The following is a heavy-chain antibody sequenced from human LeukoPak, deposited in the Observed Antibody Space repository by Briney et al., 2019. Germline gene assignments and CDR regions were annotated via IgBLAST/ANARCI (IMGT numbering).Heavy chain of an antibody. CDR3: STGCSYGYGMDV. J-gene: IGHJ6*02. Sequence: GGSLRLSCAASGFTFSSYAMSWVRQAPGKGLEWVSVIYSGGSTYYADSVKGRFTISRDNSKNTLYLQMNSLRAEDTAVYYCSTGCSYGYGMDVWGQGTTVTVSS. V-gene: IGHV3-66*01. CDR1: GFTFSSYA. CDR2: IYSGGST. D-gene: IGHD5-18*01.